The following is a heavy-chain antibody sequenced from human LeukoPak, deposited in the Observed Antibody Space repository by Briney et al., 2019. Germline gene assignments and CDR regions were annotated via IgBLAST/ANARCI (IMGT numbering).Heavy chain of an antibody. Sequence: GASVKVSCKASGYTFTNYAMHWVRQAPGQRLEWMGWINAGKGNTKYSQKFQGRVTITRDTSASTAYMELSSLRSEDTAVYYCARETLPYNYGYNAFDIWGQGTMVTVSS. D-gene: IGHD3-10*01. CDR1: GYTFTNYA. J-gene: IGHJ3*02. CDR3: ARETLPYNYGYNAFDI. CDR2: INAGKGNT. V-gene: IGHV1-3*01.